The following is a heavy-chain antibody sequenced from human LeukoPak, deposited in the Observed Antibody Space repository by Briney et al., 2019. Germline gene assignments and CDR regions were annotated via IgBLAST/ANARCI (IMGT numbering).Heavy chain of an antibody. CDR3: ARDRSMIVPAGYWYFDL. CDR1: GGTFSSYA. CDR2: IMPIFGTA. J-gene: IGHJ2*01. Sequence: ASVKVSCKASGGTFSSYAISWVRQAPGQGLEWMGGIMPIFGTANYAQKFQGRVTITADESTSTAYMELSSLRSDDTAVYYYARDRSMIVPAGYWYFDLWGRGTLVTVSS. D-gene: IGHD3-22*01. V-gene: IGHV1-69*13.